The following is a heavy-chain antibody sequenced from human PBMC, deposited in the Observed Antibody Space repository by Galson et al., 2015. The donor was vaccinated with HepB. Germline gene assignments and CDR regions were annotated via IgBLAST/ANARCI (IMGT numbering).Heavy chain of an antibody. CDR2: ISYDGTN. CDR1: GFTFSSYS. V-gene: IGHV3-30*04. J-gene: IGHJ5*02. CDR3: ARDPGHVGRRRGWFDP. Sequence: SLRLSCAASGFTFSSYSMQWVRQAPGKGLEWVSTISYDGTNNYADSMRGRFTISRDNPRNTLYLHMNRLGVEDTAVYYCARDPGHVGRRRGWFDPWGQGTLVIVSS.